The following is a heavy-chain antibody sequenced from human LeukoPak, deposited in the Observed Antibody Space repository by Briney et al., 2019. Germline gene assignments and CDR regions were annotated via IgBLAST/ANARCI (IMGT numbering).Heavy chain of an antibody. CDR2: ISSSSSTI. Sequence: GGSLRLSCAASGFTFSSYGMHWVRQAPGKGLEWVSYISSSSSTIYYADSVKGRFTISRDNAKNSLYLQMNSLRAEETAVYYCANTAGYKVYWGQGTLVTVCS. D-gene: IGHD1-14*01. CDR3: ANTAGYKVY. V-gene: IGHV3-48*01. J-gene: IGHJ4*02. CDR1: GFTFSSYG.